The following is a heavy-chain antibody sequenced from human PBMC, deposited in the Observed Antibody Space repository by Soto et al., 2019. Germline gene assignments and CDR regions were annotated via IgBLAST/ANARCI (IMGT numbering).Heavy chain of an antibody. Sequence: QVQLVESGGGVVQPGRSLRLSCAASGFTFSYYAMHWVRQAPGKGLEWVAVISYDGSDKYYADSVKGRFTISRDNPKNTLNLQMNSLRADDTAVYYCAKALGELSPESFDYWGQGTLITVSS. CDR2: ISYDGSDK. CDR1: GFTFSYYA. V-gene: IGHV3-30*18. J-gene: IGHJ4*02. D-gene: IGHD3-16*02. CDR3: AKALGELSPESFDY.